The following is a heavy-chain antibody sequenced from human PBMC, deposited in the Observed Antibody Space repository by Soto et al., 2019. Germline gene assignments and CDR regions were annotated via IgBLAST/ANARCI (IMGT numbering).Heavy chain of an antibody. Sequence: GGSLRLSCAASGFIVSNNYMSWVRQAPGKGLEWVSAISGSGGSTYYADSVKGRFTISRDNSKNTLYLQMNSLRAEDTAVYYCAKEGGVTTPQFSFFDYWGQGTLVTVSS. D-gene: IGHD4-17*01. V-gene: IGHV3-23*01. CDR3: AKEGGVTTPQFSFFDY. CDR2: ISGSGGST. J-gene: IGHJ4*02. CDR1: GFIVSNNY.